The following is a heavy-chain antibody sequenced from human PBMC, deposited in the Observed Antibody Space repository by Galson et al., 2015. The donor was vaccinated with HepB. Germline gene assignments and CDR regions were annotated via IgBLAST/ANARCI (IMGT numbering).Heavy chain of an antibody. CDR3: ARLRYYDSTGYGFDY. J-gene: IGHJ4*02. CDR2: FYYTGST. Sequence: ETLSLTCSVSGGSISTYYWAWIRQPPGKGLECIGSFYYTGSTNFNPSLKSRVAISVDTPKSQFSLNLSAVTAADTAVYYCARLRYYDSTGYGFDYWGQGTLVTVSS. CDR1: GGSISTYY. V-gene: IGHV4-59*01. D-gene: IGHD3-22*01.